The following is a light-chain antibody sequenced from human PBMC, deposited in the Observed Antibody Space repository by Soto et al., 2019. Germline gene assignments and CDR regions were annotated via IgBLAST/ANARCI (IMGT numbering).Light chain of an antibody. V-gene: IGLV2-14*03. CDR1: GSDVGGYNF. J-gene: IGLJ1*01. Sequence: QSALTQPASVSGSPGQSITISCTGTGSDVGGYNFVSWYQQHPGKAPKLMIFEVSHRPSGVSDRFSGSKSGNTASLTISGLQAEDEADYYCSSYTSSITYVFGTGTKLTVL. CDR3: SSYTSSITYV. CDR2: EVS.